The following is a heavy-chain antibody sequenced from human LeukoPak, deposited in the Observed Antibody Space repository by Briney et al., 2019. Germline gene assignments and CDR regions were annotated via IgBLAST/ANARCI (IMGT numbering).Heavy chain of an antibody. V-gene: IGHV4-34*01. CDR3: ASSTIFGVVANWFDP. CDR1: GGSFSGYS. J-gene: IGHJ5*02. Sequence: SETLSLTCAVYGGSFSGYSWSWIRQPPGKGLEWIGEINHSGGTKYNPSLKSRVTISVDTSKNQFSLKLSSVTAADTAVYYCASSTIFGVVANWFDPWGQGTLVTVSS. D-gene: IGHD3-3*01. CDR2: INHSGGT.